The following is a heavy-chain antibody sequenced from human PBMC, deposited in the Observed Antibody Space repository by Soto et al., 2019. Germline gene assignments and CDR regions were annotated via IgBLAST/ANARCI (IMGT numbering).Heavy chain of an antibody. CDR2: INPNSGGT. CDR3: ARGYYDDSSGYCYGYCFDC. J-gene: IGHJ4*02. Sequence: ASVKVSCKASGYTFTGYYMHWVRQAPGQGREWMGWINPNSGGTNYAQKFQGRVTMTRDTSISTAYMELSRLRSDDTAVYYCARGYYDDSSGYCYGYCFDCWGQGXLVTVSS. CDR1: GYTFTGYY. V-gene: IGHV1-2*02. D-gene: IGHD3-22*01.